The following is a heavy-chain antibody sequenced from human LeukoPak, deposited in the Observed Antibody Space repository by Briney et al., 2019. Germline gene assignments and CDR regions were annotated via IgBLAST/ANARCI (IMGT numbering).Heavy chain of an antibody. CDR2: LNPDGSSI. CDR3: ATGISGMPIED. J-gene: IGHJ4*02. D-gene: IGHD1-20*01. Sequence: PGGSLRLSFVGSGFIFSSHWMYWVRQAPGRGLLWVPRLNPDGSSISYADSVKGRFTISRDNAKSTVYLQMNSLRVEDTAVYYCATGISGMPIEDWGQGTLVTVSS. CDR1: GFIFSSHW. V-gene: IGHV3-74*01.